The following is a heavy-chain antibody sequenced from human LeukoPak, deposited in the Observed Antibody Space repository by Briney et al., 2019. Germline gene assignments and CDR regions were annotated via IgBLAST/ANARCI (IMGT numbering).Heavy chain of an antibody. J-gene: IGHJ4*02. Sequence: SVKVSCKASGYTFTSYAISWVRQAPGQGLEWMGGIIPIFGTANYAQKFQGRVTITTDESTSTAYMELSSLRSEDTAVYYCARGGDYGGNFDYWGQGTLVTVSS. CDR3: ARGGDYGGNFDY. V-gene: IGHV1-69*05. CDR1: GYTFTSYA. D-gene: IGHD4-23*01. CDR2: IIPIFGTA.